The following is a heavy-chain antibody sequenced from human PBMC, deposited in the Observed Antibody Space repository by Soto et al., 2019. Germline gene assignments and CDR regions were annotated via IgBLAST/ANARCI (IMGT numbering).Heavy chain of an antibody. Sequence: SETLSLTCAVYGGSFSGYYWSWIRQPPGKGLEWIGEINHSGSTNYNPSLKSRVTISVDTSKNQFSLKLSSVTAADTAVYYCARDKALRITMVRGVSPGFDPWGQGTLVTVSS. CDR3: ARDKALRITMVRGVSPGFDP. CDR1: GGSFSGYY. V-gene: IGHV4-34*01. D-gene: IGHD3-10*01. J-gene: IGHJ5*02. CDR2: INHSGST.